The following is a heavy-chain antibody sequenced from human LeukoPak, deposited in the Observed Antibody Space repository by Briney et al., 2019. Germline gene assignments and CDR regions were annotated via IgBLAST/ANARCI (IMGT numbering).Heavy chain of an antibody. J-gene: IGHJ3*02. V-gene: IGHV3-30-3*01. CDR1: GFTFSSYA. CDR2: ISYDGSNK. D-gene: IGHD3-22*01. CDR3: AKDRAMIVVGAFDI. Sequence: PGGSLRLSCAASGFTFSSYAMHWVRQAPGKGLEWVAVISYDGSNKYYADSVKGRFTISRDNSKNTVYLQMNSLRAEDTAVYYCAKDRAMIVVGAFDIWGQGTMVTVS.